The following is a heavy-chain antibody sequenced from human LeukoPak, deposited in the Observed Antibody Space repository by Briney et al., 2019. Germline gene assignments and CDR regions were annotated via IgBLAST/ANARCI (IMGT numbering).Heavy chain of an antibody. V-gene: IGHV3-66*01. Sequence: GGSLRLSCAASGFIVSSNYMSWVRQAPGKGLECVSVIYSGGHTYYADSVKGRFTISRDNPKNTLYLQMNSLRVEDTAVYYCAVATIYYFDYWGQGTLVTVSS. CDR1: GFIVSSNY. J-gene: IGHJ4*02. CDR3: AVATIYYFDY. CDR2: IYSGGHT. D-gene: IGHD5-12*01.